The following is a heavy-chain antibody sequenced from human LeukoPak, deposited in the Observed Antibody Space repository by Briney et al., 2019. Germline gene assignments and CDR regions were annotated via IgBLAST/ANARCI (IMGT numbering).Heavy chain of an antibody. Sequence: GGSLRLPCTASGFTFYSYAMSWVRQAPGKGLEWVSAISGSGASTYYADPVKGRFTITRDNSKKMLFLQMNSLTAEDTAVYFVAGGKSGNSNSPSSYFYLVMAVGGKGPRSRFPQ. CDR3: AGGKSGNSNSPSSYFYLVMAV. J-gene: IGHJ6*01. CDR1: GFTFYSYA. V-gene: IGHV3-23*01. CDR2: ISGSGAST. D-gene: IGHD4-23*01.